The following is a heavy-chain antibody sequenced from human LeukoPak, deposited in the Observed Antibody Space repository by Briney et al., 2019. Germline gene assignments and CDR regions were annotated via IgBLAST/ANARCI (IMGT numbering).Heavy chain of an antibody. CDR3: ARDRYGTFDI. CDR1: RFTFSSYS. Sequence: GGSLRLSCAASRFTFSSYSMGWVRQAPGKGLEWVANMKQNGSEKYYVDSVKGRFTISRDNPKKSLYLQMNSLRAEDTAVYYCARDRYGTFDIWGQGTMVTASS. J-gene: IGHJ3*02. CDR2: MKQNGSEK. D-gene: IGHD4-17*01. V-gene: IGHV3-7*01.